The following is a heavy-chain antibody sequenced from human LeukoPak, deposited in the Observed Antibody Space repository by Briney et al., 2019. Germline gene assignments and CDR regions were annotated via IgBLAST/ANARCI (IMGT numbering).Heavy chain of an antibody. CDR2: FNPSGGST. V-gene: IGHV1-46*01. CDR1: GYTFTNYY. D-gene: IGHD6-19*01. J-gene: IGHJ4*02. Sequence: EASVKVSCKASGYTFTNYYMHWLRQAPGQGLEWVGVFNPSGGSTSYAQKFQGRVTMTWDMSTSTVYMELSSLRSEDTAVYYCARSHYSRGWEYFDYWGQGTLVTVSS. CDR3: ARSHYSRGWEYFDY.